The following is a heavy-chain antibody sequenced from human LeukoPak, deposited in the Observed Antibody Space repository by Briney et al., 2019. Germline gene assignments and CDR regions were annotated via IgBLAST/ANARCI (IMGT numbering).Heavy chain of an antibody. V-gene: IGHV3-23*05. CDR2: ISRTVTAT. Sequence: GGSLRLSCAASGFAFSRYDLAWVRQAPGKGLECVSSISRTVTATYYADSVKGRFTISRDNSKDTLYLQMNSLRAEDTAVYYCASRDQSCSGGVCYPIDYWGQGALVTVSP. CDR1: GFAFSRYD. J-gene: IGHJ4*02. CDR3: ASRDQSCSGGVCYPIDY. D-gene: IGHD2-15*01.